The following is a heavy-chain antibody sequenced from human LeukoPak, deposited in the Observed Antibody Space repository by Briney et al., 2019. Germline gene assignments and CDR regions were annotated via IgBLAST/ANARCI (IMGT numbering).Heavy chain of an antibody. Sequence: ASVKVSCKASGYTFTSYDINWVRQATGQGLEWMGWMNPNSGNTGYAQKFQGRVTMTRNTSISTAYMELSSLRSEDTAVYYCAREPSGYGSGSFDYWGQGTLVTVSS. D-gene: IGHD3-10*01. CDR3: AREPSGYGSGSFDY. V-gene: IGHV1-8*01. CDR2: MNPNSGNT. CDR1: GYTFTSYD. J-gene: IGHJ4*02.